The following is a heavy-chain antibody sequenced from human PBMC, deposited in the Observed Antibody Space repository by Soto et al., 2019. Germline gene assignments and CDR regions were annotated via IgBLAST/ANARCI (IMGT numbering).Heavy chain of an antibody. CDR1: GGTFSSYA. Sequence: QVQLVQSGAEVTKPGSSVKVSCKASGGTFSSYAISWVRQAPGQGLEWMGGLIPIFGTANYAQKFQGRVTITADESTSTAYMELSSLRSEDTAVYYCARRSSYLDTAMVSDYYGMDVWGQGTTVTVSS. D-gene: IGHD5-18*01. J-gene: IGHJ6*02. CDR2: LIPIFGTA. CDR3: ARRSSYLDTAMVSDYYGMDV. V-gene: IGHV1-69*01.